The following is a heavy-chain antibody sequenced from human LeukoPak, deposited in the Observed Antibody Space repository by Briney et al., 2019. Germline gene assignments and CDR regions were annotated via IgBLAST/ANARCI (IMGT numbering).Heavy chain of an antibody. V-gene: IGHV3-21*01. D-gene: IGHD3-10*01. CDR3: ARGWFGADNWFDP. CDR2: ISSSSSYI. CDR1: GFTFSIYS. Sequence: GGSLRLSCAASGFTFSIYSMNWVRQAPGKGLEWVSSISSSSSYIYYADSVRGRFTISRDNAKNSLYLQMNSLRAEDTAVYYCARGWFGADNWFDPWGQGTLVTVSS. J-gene: IGHJ5*02.